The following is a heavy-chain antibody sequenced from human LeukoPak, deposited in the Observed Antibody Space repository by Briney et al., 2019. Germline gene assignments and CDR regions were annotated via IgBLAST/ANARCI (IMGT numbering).Heavy chain of an antibody. CDR3: ARRPSLWLVDY. J-gene: IGHJ4*02. CDR2: ISSSGSTI. D-gene: IGHD6-19*01. V-gene: IGHV3-48*03. CDR1: GLTFSSYE. Sequence: GGSLRLSCAASGLTFSSYEMNWVRQAPGKGLEWVSYISSSGSTIYYADSVKGRFTISRDNAKNSLYLQMNSLRAEDTAVYYCARRPSLWLVDYWGQGTLVTVSS.